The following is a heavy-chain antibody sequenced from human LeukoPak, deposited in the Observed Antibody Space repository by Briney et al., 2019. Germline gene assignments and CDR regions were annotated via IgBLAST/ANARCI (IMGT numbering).Heavy chain of an antibody. Sequence: SETLSLTCAVSGGSISSNNWWSWVRQPPGKGLEWIGEIYHSGSTNYNPSLKSRVTISVDKSKNQFSLKLNSVTAADTAVYYCARVRGESRGNAFDIWGQGTMVTVSS. CDR3: ARVRGESRGNAFDI. D-gene: IGHD3-10*01. J-gene: IGHJ3*02. CDR1: GGSISSNNW. CDR2: IYHSGST. V-gene: IGHV4-4*02.